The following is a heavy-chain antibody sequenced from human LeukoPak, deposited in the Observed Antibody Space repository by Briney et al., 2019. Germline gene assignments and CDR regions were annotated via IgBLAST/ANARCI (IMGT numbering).Heavy chain of an antibody. Sequence: PGGSLRLSCSASGFTFSSYAMHWVRQAPGKGLEWVSVIYSGGGTFYADPVKGRFTISRDNSKNTLYLQMNSLRADDTAVYYCARGVSSWYEDPFDYWGQGTLVTVSS. CDR1: GFTFSSYA. CDR3: ARGVSSWYEDPFDY. D-gene: IGHD6-13*01. CDR2: IYSGGGT. J-gene: IGHJ4*02. V-gene: IGHV3-66*01.